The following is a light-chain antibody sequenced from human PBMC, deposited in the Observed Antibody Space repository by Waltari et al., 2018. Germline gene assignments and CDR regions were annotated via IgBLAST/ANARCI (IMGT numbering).Light chain of an antibody. CDR1: SGHINNV. CDR3: QTGGHGTWV. Sequence: QLVLTQSPSASASLGASVKLTCTLSSGHINNVIAWLQQRPEKGPRYLMKVNSDGSHNKGDEIPDRFSGSGSGAERYLTISSLQSEDEADYFCQTGGHGTWVFGGGTKLTVL. J-gene: IGLJ3*02. V-gene: IGLV4-69*01. CDR2: VNSDGSH.